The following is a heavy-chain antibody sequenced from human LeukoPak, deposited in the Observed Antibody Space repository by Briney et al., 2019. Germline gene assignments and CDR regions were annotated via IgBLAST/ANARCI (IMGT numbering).Heavy chain of an antibody. CDR2: INAGNGNT. J-gene: IGHJ4*02. CDR1: GYTFTNFA. Sequence: ASVKVSCKASGYTFTNFAMHWVRQAPGQRLEWMGWINAGNGNTKYSQKFQGRVTITRDTSASTAYMELSSLRPEDAAVYYCARDVGVVVIPTGEYYFDYWGQGTLVTVSS. D-gene: IGHD3-22*01. CDR3: ARDVGVVVIPTGEYYFDY. V-gene: IGHV1-3*01.